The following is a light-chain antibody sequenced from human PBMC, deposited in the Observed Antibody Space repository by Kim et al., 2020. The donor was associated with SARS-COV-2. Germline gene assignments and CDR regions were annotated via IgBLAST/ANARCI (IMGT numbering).Light chain of an antibody. CDR1: KLGYKH. Sequence: SYELTQPPSLSVSPGQTATITCSGDKLGYKHISWYQQRPGQSPVVVIYQDSKRPSGVSERFSGSNSANTATLTISATQSIDEADYYRQAWDDITDCVFGAGTKVTVL. CDR2: QDS. V-gene: IGLV3-1*01. J-gene: IGLJ1*01. CDR3: QAWDDITDCV.